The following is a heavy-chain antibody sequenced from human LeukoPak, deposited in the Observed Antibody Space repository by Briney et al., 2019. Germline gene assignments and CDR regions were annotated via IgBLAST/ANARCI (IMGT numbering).Heavy chain of an antibody. Sequence: NSGGSLRLSCVASGFTFNYFGMNWVRQAPGEGLEWVSSISGSGTYIYSTDSVKGRFTISRDNAKNSLYLLMNSLRAEDTAVYYCAREFTSGWIDYWGQGTLVTVSS. D-gene: IGHD6-19*01. CDR1: GFTFNYFG. J-gene: IGHJ4*02. CDR2: ISGSGTYI. CDR3: AREFTSGWIDY. V-gene: IGHV3-21*01.